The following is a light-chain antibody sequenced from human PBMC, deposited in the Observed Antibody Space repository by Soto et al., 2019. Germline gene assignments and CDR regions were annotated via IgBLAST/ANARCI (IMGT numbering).Light chain of an antibody. V-gene: IGKV1-6*01. CDR3: LQDYNYPLT. J-gene: IGKJ1*01. Sequence: AIKMTQSPSSLSASVGDRVTIDCRASQAIRNDLGWYQQKPGKAPNLLIYSASSLQSGVPSRFSASGSGTDATLTISSLQPEDFASYFCLQDYNYPLTSGQGTKWIS. CDR1: QAIRND. CDR2: SAS.